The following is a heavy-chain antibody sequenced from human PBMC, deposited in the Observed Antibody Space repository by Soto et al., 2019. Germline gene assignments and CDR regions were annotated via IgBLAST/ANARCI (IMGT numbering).Heavy chain of an antibody. V-gene: IGHV3-23*01. D-gene: IGHD3-22*01. CDR2: ISGSGGST. CDR1: GFTFSSYA. CDR3: AKAHPVSLYYYDSSGNDY. Sequence: GGSLILSCAASGFTFSSYAMSWVRQAPGKGLEWVSAISGSGGSTYYADSVKGRFTISRDNSKNTLYLQMNSLRAEDTAVYYCAKAHPVSLYYYDSSGNDYWGQGTLVTVSS. J-gene: IGHJ4*02.